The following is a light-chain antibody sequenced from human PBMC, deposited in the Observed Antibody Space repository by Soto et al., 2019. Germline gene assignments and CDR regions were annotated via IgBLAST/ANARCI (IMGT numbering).Light chain of an antibody. CDR2: KAS. V-gene: IGKV1-5*03. CDR1: ESISSW. Sequence: DIQMTQFPSTLSASVGDRVTITCRASESISSWLAWYQQKPGKAPKILIYKASTLQSGVPSRFTGSGSGTEFTLIISSLQPDDFATYYCQHYSVFPLTFGGGTKVEIK. CDR3: QHYSVFPLT. J-gene: IGKJ4*01.